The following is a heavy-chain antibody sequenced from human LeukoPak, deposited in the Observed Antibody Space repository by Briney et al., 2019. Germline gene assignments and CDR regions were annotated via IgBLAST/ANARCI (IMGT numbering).Heavy chain of an antibody. V-gene: IGHV5-51*01. J-gene: IGHJ4*02. D-gene: IGHD1-26*01. CDR1: GYCFTSYW. Sequence: GESLKISCKGSGYCFTSYWIGWVRQMPGKGPEWMGIIYPGDSGTRYSPSFQGQVTISADKSISTAYLQWSSLKASDTAMYYCARPLVGATPSYDYWGQGTLVTVSS. CDR2: IYPGDSGT. CDR3: ARPLVGATPSYDY.